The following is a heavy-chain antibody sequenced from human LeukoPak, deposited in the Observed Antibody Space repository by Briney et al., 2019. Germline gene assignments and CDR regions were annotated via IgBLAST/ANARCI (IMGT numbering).Heavy chain of an antibody. CDR1: GGSFSGYY. V-gene: IGHV4-34*01. CDR3: ARSRGPHYYYYYGMDV. CDR2: INHSGST. D-gene: IGHD1-26*01. Sequence: PSETLSLTCAVYGGSFSGYYWSWIRQPPGKGLEWIGEINHSGSTNYNPSLKSRVTISVDTSKNQSSLKLSSVTAADTAVYYCARSRGPHYYYYYGMDVWGQGTTVTVSS. J-gene: IGHJ6*02.